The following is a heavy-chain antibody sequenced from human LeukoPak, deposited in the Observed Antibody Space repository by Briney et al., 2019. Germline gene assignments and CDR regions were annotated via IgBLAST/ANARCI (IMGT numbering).Heavy chain of an antibody. Sequence: GGSLRLSCAASGLSVSGNYMSWVRQPPGKGPEWVSVLDVGGSTYYADSVKGRFTISRDKSKNTLYLQINSLRAEDTAVYYRARGGNSGGSLRSPFDIWGRGTMVTVSS. CDR1: GLSVSGNY. V-gene: IGHV3-53*01. D-gene: IGHD2-15*01. CDR2: LDVGGST. J-gene: IGHJ3*02. CDR3: ARGGNSGGSLRSPFDI.